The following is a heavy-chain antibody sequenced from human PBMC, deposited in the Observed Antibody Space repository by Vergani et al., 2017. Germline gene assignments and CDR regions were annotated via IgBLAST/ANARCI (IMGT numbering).Heavy chain of an antibody. J-gene: IGHJ3*02. D-gene: IGHD4-17*01. CDR1: GYTLTELY. V-gene: IGHV1-24*01. CDR2: FDPEDGET. CDR3: ATDNHPRTLYGYYERSIGFDI. Sequence: QVQLVQSGAEVKKPGASVKVSCKVSGYTLTELYMHWVRQAPGKGLEWMGGFDPEDGETIYAQKFQGRVTMTEDTSTDTAYMELSSLRSEDTAVYYCATDNHPRTLYGYYERSIGFDIWGQGTMVTVSS.